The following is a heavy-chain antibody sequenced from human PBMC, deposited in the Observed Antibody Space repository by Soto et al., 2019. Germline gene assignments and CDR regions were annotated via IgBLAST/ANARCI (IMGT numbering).Heavy chain of an antibody. CDR1: GFTFGDYA. CDR2: IRSEAYGGTT. D-gene: IGHD2-2*02. J-gene: IGHJ4*02. Sequence: GGSLRLSCTASGFTFGDYAMSWVRQAPGKGLEWVGFIRSEAYGGTTEYAVSVKGRFTISRDDFKSVAYLQMNSLKTEDIAVYFCTRVIVVAILYYFEYWGQGSLVTVSS. CDR3: TRVIVVAILYYFEY. V-gene: IGHV3-49*04.